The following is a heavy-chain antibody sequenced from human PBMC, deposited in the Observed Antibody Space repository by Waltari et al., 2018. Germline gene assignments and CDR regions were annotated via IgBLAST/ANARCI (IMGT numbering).Heavy chain of an antibody. CDR2: IADSNAM. CDR1: GFTVSDYY. D-gene: IGHD5-18*01. V-gene: IGHV3-11*01. J-gene: IGHJ4*02. Sequence: QVQLVESGGGLVGPGGSLRLSCAASGFTVSDYYMTWIRQAPGKVLEWVAYIADSNAMYYADSVKGRFTMSRDNAKNSLHLQMDSLRAEDAGVYYCARDEYSYSYWGQGTLVTVSS. CDR3: ARDEYSYSY.